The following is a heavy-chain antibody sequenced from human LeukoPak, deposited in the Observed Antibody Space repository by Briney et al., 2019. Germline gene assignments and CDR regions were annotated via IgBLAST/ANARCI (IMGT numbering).Heavy chain of an antibody. CDR2: IYHTGST. D-gene: IGHD6-19*01. Sequence: GSLRLSCAASGFTFSSYAMHWVRQPPGRGLEWIADIYHTGSTNYSPSLKSRVTISVDKSKNQFFLKLNSVTAADTAVYYCGRLMAGLDWGQGTLVTVSS. CDR3: GRLMAGLD. J-gene: IGHJ4*02. CDR1: GFTFSSYA. V-gene: IGHV4-4*02.